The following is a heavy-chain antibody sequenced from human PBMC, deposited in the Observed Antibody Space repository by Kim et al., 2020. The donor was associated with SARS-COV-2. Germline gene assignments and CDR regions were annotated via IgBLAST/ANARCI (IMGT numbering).Heavy chain of an antibody. CDR2: IYPDDSNT. D-gene: IGHD3-10*01. CDR1: GSNFNRYW. CDR3: ARQGFRRAGGMDV. V-gene: IGHV5-51*01. J-gene: IGHJ6*02. Sequence: GASLKISCKGSGSNFNRYWIGWVRQMPGNGLEWMGIIYPDDSNTKYSPSFQGQVTISVDKSITTAYLQWSRLKASDTAIYSCARQGFRRAGGMDVWGQGTPVTVS.